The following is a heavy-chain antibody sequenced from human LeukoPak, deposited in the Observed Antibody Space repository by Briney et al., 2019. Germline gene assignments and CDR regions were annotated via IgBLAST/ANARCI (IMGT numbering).Heavy chain of an antibody. Sequence: GRSLRLSCAASGFTFSSYAMHWVRQAPGRGLEWVALISYDGTNKFYEDSVKGRFTISRDNSKNTLFLQVNSLRAEDTAVYYCARDLTGWGESSGYSDYWGQGTLVTVSS. CDR1: GFTFSSYA. V-gene: IGHV3-30*01. CDR3: ARDLTGWGESSGYSDY. D-gene: IGHD3-22*01. J-gene: IGHJ4*02. CDR2: ISYDGTNK.